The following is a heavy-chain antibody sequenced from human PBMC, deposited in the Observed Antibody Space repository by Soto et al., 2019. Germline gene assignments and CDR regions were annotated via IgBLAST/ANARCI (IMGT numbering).Heavy chain of an antibody. CDR1: GGSVKITKV. D-gene: IGHD5-12*01. J-gene: IGHJ4*03. CDR3: ARSAFRDGYNCYFDY. Sequence: PSGRPALACAFSGGSVKITKVAVWVRQTPGKRLEWIGEIYHSGSTNYNPSLKSRVTISVDKSKNQYSLKLSSVTAADTAVYYCARSAFRDGYNCYFDYWGQGTLVTVSS. CDR2: IYHSGST. V-gene: IGHV4-4*02.